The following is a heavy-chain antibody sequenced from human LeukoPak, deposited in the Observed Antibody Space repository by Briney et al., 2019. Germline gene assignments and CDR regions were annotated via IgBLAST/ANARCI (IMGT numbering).Heavy chain of an antibody. V-gene: IGHV4-39*07. CDR3: ARVSDDYGAYFDY. CDR2: LSYDGSA. Sequence: SETLSLTCTVSGASITSKAYFWGWIRRPPGKGLEWVGTLSYDGSAYYNTSLRSRVTISVDTSKSQFSLKVTSVTAADTAVYFCARVSDDYGAYFDYWGQGTLVTVSS. J-gene: IGHJ4*02. D-gene: IGHD4-17*01. CDR1: GASITSKAYF.